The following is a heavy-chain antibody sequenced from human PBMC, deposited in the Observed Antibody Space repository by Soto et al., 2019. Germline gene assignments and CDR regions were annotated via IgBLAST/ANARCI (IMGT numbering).Heavy chain of an antibody. Sequence: QVQLVQSGAEVKKPGASVKVSCKASGYTFTGYYMHWVRQAPGQGLEWMGWINPNSGGTNYAQKFQGWVTMTRDTSISTADMELSRLRSDDTAVYYCARGPTIFGVVTIAEEGSDYWGQGTLVTVSS. V-gene: IGHV1-2*04. D-gene: IGHD3-3*01. J-gene: IGHJ4*02. CDR3: ARGPTIFGVVTIAEEGSDY. CDR1: GYTFTGYY. CDR2: INPNSGGT.